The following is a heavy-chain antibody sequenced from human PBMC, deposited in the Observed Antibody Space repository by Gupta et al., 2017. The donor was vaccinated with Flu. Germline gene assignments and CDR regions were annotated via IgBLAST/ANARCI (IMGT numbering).Heavy chain of an antibody. CDR1: FTFFALW. D-gene: IGHD1-26*01. V-gene: IGHV3-7*01. CDR3: ARDPGWGAFDM. J-gene: IGHJ3*02. CDR2: INAGGDGG. Sequence: FTFFALWRNWGRQAPGKGVETVGMINAGGDGGYYMDAGKGRFTISRHNAKNTLILQMNSLRAEDTAVYYCARDPGWGAFDMWGQGTLVTISS.